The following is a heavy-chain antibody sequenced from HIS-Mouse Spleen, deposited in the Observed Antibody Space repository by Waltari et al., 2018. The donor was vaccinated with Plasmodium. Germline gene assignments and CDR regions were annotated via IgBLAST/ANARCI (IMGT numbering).Heavy chain of an antibody. CDR1: GGSISSSSYY. CDR3: ARAVYSSSYFDY. Sequence: QLQLQESGPGLVKPSETLSLTCTVSGGSISSSSYYWGWIRQPPGKGLEWIGSIYYSGSTYYNPSLKSRVTISVDTSKNQFSLKLSSVTAADTAVYYCARAVYSSSYFDYWGQGTLVTVSS. V-gene: IGHV4-39*07. J-gene: IGHJ4*02. CDR2: IYYSGST. D-gene: IGHD6-6*01.